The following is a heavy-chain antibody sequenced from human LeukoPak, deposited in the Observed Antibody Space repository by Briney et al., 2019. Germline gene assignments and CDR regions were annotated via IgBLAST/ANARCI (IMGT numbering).Heavy chain of an antibody. CDR3: ARDSRSNFDY. Sequence: SETLSLTCTVSGGSISSSSYYWGWIRQPPGKGLEWIGSIYYSGSTYYNPSLKSRVTISVDTSKNQFSLKLSSVTAADTAVYYCARDSRSNFDYWGHGTLVTVSS. CDR1: GGSISSSSYY. D-gene: IGHD2/OR15-2a*01. J-gene: IGHJ4*01. V-gene: IGHV4-39*07. CDR2: IYYSGST.